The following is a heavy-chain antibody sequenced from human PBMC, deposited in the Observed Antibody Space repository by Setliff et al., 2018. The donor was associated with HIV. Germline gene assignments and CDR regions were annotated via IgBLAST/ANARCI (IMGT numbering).Heavy chain of an antibody. CDR3: ARDQLAMVRRNGMDV. J-gene: IGHJ6*02. D-gene: IGHD3-10*01. Sequence: GGSLRLSCAASGFTFSSYAMQWVRQAPGKGLEWMAVISSDGSNEYYADSVKGRFTISRDNSKNTLYVQMNSLRAEDTAVYYCARDQLAMVRRNGMDVWGQGTTVTVSS. CDR1: GFTFSSYA. CDR2: ISSDGSNE. V-gene: IGHV3-30*04.